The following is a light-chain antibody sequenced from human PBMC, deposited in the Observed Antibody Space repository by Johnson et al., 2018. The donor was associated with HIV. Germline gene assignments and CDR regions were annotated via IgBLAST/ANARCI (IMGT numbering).Light chain of an antibody. CDR2: GIT. V-gene: IGLV1-44*01. CDR1: RSNIGSND. CDR3: GTWDSSLSAGV. J-gene: IGLJ1*01. Sequence: QSVLAQPLSASGTPGQTVTISCSGSRSNIGSNDVNWYQQLPGTAPKLLTYGITKRPSGVPDRFSGSKSGTSASLAISGLQSEDEADYYCGTWDSSLSAGVFGTGTKVTVL.